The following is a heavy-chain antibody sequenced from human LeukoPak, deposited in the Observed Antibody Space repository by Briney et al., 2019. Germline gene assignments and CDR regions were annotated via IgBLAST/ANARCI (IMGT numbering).Heavy chain of an antibody. J-gene: IGHJ6*03. Sequence: SETLSLTCTVSGGSISSYYWSWIRQPPGKGLEWIGYIYYSGSTNYNPSLKSRVTISVDTSKNQLSLKLSSVTAADTAVYHCARYTYGDYGIHYYYMDVWGKGTTVTVSS. D-gene: IGHD4-17*01. V-gene: IGHV4-59*08. CDR1: GGSISSYY. CDR3: ARYTYGDYGIHYYYMDV. CDR2: IYYSGST.